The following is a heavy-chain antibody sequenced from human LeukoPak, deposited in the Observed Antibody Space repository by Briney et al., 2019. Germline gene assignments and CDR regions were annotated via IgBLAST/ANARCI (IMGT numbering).Heavy chain of an antibody. V-gene: IGHV3-23*01. Sequence: GVSLRLSCAASGFTFSSYSMNWVRQAPGKGLEWVSAISGSGGSTYYADSVKGRFTIPRDNSKNTLYPQMNSLRAVYISVYYCAYDILTGYYNSPNWFDPWGQGTLVTVSS. J-gene: IGHJ5*02. D-gene: IGHD3-9*01. CDR1: GFTFSSYS. CDR3: AYDILTGYYNSPNWFDP. CDR2: ISGSGGST.